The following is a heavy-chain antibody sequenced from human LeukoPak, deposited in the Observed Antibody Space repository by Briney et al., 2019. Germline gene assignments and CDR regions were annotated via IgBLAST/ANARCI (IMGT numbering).Heavy chain of an antibody. J-gene: IGHJ4*02. CDR3: ARDATYYFDI. CDR2: ISSSSSTI. CDR1: GFTFRSYS. D-gene: IGHD3-22*01. V-gene: IGHV3-48*04. Sequence: GGSLRLSCTASGFTFRSYSMNWVRQAPGKGLEWVSYISSSSSTIYYADSVKGRFTISRDNAKNSLFLQMNSLRVEDTAVYYCARDATYYFDIWGQGTLLTVSS.